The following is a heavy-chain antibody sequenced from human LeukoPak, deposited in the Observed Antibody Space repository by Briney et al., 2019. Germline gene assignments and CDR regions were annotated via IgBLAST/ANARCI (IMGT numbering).Heavy chain of an antibody. CDR3: AKDPPYSNAWNYFDY. CDR2: ISSSSSYI. Sequence: PGGSLRLSCAASGFTFSSYSMNWVRQAPGKGLEWVSSISSSSSYIYYADSVKGRFTISRDNSKNTLYMQMNSLRAEDTAVYYCAKDPPYSNAWNYFDYWGQGTLVTVSS. D-gene: IGHD6-13*01. J-gene: IGHJ4*02. CDR1: GFTFSSYS. V-gene: IGHV3-21*04.